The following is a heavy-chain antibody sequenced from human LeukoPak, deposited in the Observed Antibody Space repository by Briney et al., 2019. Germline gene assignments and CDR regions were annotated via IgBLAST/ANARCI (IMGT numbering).Heavy chain of an antibody. V-gene: IGHV3-30*18. D-gene: IGHD6-19*01. CDR1: GFTFSSYG. Sequence: PGGSLRLSCAASGFTFSSYGMHWVRQAPGKGLEWVAVISYDGSNKYYADSVKGRFTISRDNSKNTPYLQMNSLRAEDTAVYYCAKDMLPGIAVAGTIYWGQGTLVTVSS. CDR3: AKDMLPGIAVAGTIY. CDR2: ISYDGSNK. J-gene: IGHJ4*02.